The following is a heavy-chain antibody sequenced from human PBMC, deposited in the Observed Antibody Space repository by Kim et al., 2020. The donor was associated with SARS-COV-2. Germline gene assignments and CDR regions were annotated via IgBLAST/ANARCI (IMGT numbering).Heavy chain of an antibody. CDR3: ARDLPLTTVTYY. J-gene: IGHJ4*02. D-gene: IGHD4-17*01. Sequence: ASVKVSCKASGYTITGYYMHWVRQAPGQGLEWMGRINPNSGGTNYAQKFQGRVTMTRDTSISTAYMELSRLRSDDTAVYYCARDLPLTTVTYYWGQGTLVTVSS. CDR2: INPNSGGT. CDR1: GYTITGYY. V-gene: IGHV1-2*06.